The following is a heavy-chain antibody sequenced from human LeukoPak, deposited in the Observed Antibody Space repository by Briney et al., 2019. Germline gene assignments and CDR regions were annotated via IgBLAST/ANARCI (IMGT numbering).Heavy chain of an antibody. D-gene: IGHD3-10*01. CDR1: GGSISRSCYY. CDR3: ERQKGPRDITSLPLMDV. J-gene: IGHJ6*02. V-gene: IGHV4-39*01. Sequence: SETLSLTCTVSGGSISRSCYYWGWIRPPPGKGLVGNGSNYYIGRSYYNSSLKRRVTISVDPTNNQFALKLSTVTAADTAVYFGERQKGPRDITSLPLMDVWGLGTTVTVSS. CDR2: NYYIGRS.